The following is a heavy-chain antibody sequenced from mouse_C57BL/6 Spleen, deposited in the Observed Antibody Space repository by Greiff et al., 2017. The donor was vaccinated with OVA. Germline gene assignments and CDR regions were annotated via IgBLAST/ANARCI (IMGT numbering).Heavy chain of an antibody. CDR3: ASEFITTVVATNY. Sequence: EVQLQESGAELVKPGASVKLSCTASGFNIKDYYMHWVKQRTEQGLEWIGRIDPEDGETKYAPKFQGKATITADTSSNTAYQQLSSLTSEDTAVYYCASEFITTVVATNYWGQGTTLTVSS. J-gene: IGHJ2*01. V-gene: IGHV14-2*01. CDR1: GFNIKDYY. D-gene: IGHD1-1*01. CDR2: IDPEDGET.